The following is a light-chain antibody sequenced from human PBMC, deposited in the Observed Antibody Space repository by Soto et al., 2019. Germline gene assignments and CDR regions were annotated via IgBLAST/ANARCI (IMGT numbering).Light chain of an antibody. Sequence: QSVLTQPPSASGSPGQSVTISCTGTSRDVGGYNYVSWYQQHPGKAPKLIISEVSKRPSGVPDRFSGSKSGNTASLSVSGLQADDEADYYCSSYAGSNNLVFGAGTKLTVL. CDR1: SRDVGGYNY. V-gene: IGLV2-8*01. CDR2: EVS. J-gene: IGLJ3*02. CDR3: SSYAGSNNLV.